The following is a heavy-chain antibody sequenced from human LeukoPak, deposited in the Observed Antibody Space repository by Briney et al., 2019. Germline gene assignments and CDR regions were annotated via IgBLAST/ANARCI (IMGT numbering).Heavy chain of an antibody. Sequence: GGSLRLSCVASGFTFSSYWMHWVRQDPRKGLVWVSRINGDGRNINYADSVRGRFTISRDNAKNTLFLQMNTLRVEDTAVYYCAKDPAYCSGGSCYDDGYYFDYWGQGTLVTVSS. CDR3: AKDPAYCSGGSCYDDGYYFDY. CDR2: INGDGRNI. CDR1: GFTFSSYW. J-gene: IGHJ4*02. V-gene: IGHV3-74*01. D-gene: IGHD2-15*01.